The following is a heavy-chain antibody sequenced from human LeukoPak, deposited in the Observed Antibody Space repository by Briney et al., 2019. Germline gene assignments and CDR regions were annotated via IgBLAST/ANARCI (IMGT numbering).Heavy chain of an antibody. CDR2: IKSAGSSI. V-gene: IGHV3-74*01. J-gene: IGHJ4*02. Sequence: GGSLRLSCAASGFTFSSYWMHWVRQAPGKGLVWVSRIKSAGSSIRYADSVKGRFTISRDNSKNTLYLQMNSLRAEDTAVYYCARDRRYNWNYYYFDYWGQGTLVTVSS. D-gene: IGHD1-7*01. CDR1: GFTFSSYW. CDR3: ARDRRYNWNYYYFDY.